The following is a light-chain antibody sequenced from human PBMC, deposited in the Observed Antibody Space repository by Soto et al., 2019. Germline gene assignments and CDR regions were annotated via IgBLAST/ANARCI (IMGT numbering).Light chain of an antibody. CDR1: SSNIGAGYD. CDR3: QSYDRSLSGWV. V-gene: IGLV1-40*01. Sequence: AVLTQPPSVSGAPGQRVTISCTGSSSNIGAGYDVQWYQQVPGTAPKLLISNSINRPSGVPDRFSGSKSDTSASLAITGIQADDEADYYCQSYDRSLSGWVFGGGTKLNVL. CDR2: NSI. J-gene: IGLJ3*02.